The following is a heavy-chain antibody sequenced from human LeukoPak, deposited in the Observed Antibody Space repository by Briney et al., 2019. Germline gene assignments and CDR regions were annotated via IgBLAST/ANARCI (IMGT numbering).Heavy chain of an antibody. V-gene: IGHV1-58*01. CDR1: GFTFTSSA. J-gene: IGHJ5*02. D-gene: IGHD3-22*01. CDR3: AADPGGYDSSGYYLWNWFDP. Sequence: SVKVSCKASGFTFTSSAVQWVRQARGQRLEWLGWIVVVSGNANFAQKLQQRVTITRDMSTSTDYMELNSRRAEDTAVYYCAADPGGYDSSGYYLWNWFDPWGQGTLVTVSS. CDR2: IVVVSGNA.